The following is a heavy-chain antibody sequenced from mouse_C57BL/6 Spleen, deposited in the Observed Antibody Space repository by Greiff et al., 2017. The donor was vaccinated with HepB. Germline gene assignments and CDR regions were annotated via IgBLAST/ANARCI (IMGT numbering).Heavy chain of an antibody. J-gene: IGHJ2*01. D-gene: IGHD3-2*02. CDR1: GYSITSGYY. Sequence: EVKLEESGPGLVKPSQSLSLTCSVPGYSITSGYYWNWIRQFPGNKLEWMGYISYDGSNNYNPSLKNRISITRDTSKNQFFLKLNSVTTEDTATYYCARDEGSSGHGYWGQGTTLTVSS. CDR3: ARDEGSSGHGY. V-gene: IGHV3-6*01. CDR2: ISYDGSN.